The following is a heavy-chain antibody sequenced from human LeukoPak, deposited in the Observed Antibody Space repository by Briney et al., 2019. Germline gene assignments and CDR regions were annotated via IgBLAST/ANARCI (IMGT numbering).Heavy chain of an antibody. CDR2: ISGSGGST. Sequence: GGSLRLSCAASGFTFSSYAMSWVRQAPGKGLEWVSAISGSGGSTYYADSVKGRFTISRDNSKNTLYLQMNSLRAEDTAVYYCAKRGGGLWFGEHFYYGMDVWGQGTTVTVSS. V-gene: IGHV3-23*01. CDR1: GFTFSSYA. CDR3: AKRGGGLWFGEHFYYGMDV. D-gene: IGHD3-10*01. J-gene: IGHJ6*02.